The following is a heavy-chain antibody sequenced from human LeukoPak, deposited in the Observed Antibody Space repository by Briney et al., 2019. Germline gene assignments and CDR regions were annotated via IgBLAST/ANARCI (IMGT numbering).Heavy chain of an antibody. CDR1: GFTFSDYA. CDR3: ATSARTYIGSSLDY. Sequence: GGSLRLSCAASGFTFSDYAMNWVSQAPGKGLEWVSAISGSGGSTYYADSVKGRFTISRDNAKNSLYLQMNSLRAEDTAVYYCATSARTYIGSSLDYWGQGTLVTVSS. V-gene: IGHV3-23*01. CDR2: ISGSGGST. J-gene: IGHJ4*02. D-gene: IGHD2-15*01.